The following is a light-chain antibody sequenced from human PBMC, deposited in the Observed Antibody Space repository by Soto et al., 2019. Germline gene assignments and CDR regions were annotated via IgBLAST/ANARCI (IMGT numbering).Light chain of an antibody. CDR3: QQRSNWPRT. J-gene: IGKJ1*01. CDR1: QSVSSY. V-gene: IGKV3-11*01. CDR2: DAS. Sequence: EIVLTQSPATLSLSPGERATLSCRASQSVSSYLAWYQQKPGQAPRLLIYDASNMATGIQARFSGSGSGTDFTLTISSLEPEDFAVSYCQQRSNWPRTFGQGTKVEIK.